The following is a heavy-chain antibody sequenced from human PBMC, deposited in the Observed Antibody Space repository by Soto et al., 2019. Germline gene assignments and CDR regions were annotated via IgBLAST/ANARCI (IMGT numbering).Heavy chain of an antibody. Sequence: GGSLRLSCAASGFTFSTYAMIWVRQAPGKGLEWVSAISISGGETYYADSVKGRFTISRDNSKNTVYLQMNSLRAEDTAVYYCAKSRAYSSRPFDYWGQGTLVTRLP. V-gene: IGHV3-23*01. CDR1: GFTFSTYA. CDR3: AKSRAYSSRPFDY. D-gene: IGHD6-13*01. CDR2: ISISGGET. J-gene: IGHJ4*02.